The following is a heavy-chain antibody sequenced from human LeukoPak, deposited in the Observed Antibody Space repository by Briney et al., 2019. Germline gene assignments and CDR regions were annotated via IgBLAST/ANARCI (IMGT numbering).Heavy chain of an antibody. D-gene: IGHD3-22*01. Sequence: ASVTVSCKASGYTFSTYAISWVRQAPGQGLEWMAWINPNNGATNYAQKFQGRATMTRDTSISTAYMELSRLRSDDTAVYYCARVRIDYYDSRVRELDYWGQGTQVTVSS. CDR3: ARVRIDYYDSRVRELDY. J-gene: IGHJ4*02. CDR2: INPNNGAT. CDR1: GYTFSTYA. V-gene: IGHV1-2*02.